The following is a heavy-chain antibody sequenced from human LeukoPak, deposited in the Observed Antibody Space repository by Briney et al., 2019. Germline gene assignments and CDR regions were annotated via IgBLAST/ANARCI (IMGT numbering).Heavy chain of an antibody. Sequence: SETLSLTCTVSGGSISSYYWSWIRQPPGKGLEWIGYIYYSGSTNYNPPLKSRVTISVDTSKNQFSLKLSSVPDADTAVYYCARRWGDSSSFSGWYFDLWGRGTLVTVSS. V-gene: IGHV4-59*08. CDR3: ARRWGDSSSFSGWYFDL. CDR1: GGSISSYY. CDR2: IYYSGST. J-gene: IGHJ2*01. D-gene: IGHD6-13*01.